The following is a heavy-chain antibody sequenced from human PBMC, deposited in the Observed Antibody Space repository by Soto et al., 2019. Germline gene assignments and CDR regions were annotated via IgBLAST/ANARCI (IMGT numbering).Heavy chain of an antibody. J-gene: IGHJ4*02. V-gene: IGHV4-31*03. D-gene: IGHD3-22*01. Sequence: QVQLQESGPGLVKPSQTLSLTCTVSGGSISSGGYYWSWIRQHPGKGLEWIGYIYHSGSTYYNPYLTSRFTISVDTSKNQFSLKLSSVTAGDTDVYYCARADRALYASSGYYHYGGQGPLVTVSS. CDR1: GGSISSGGYY. CDR3: ARADRALYASSGYYHY. CDR2: IYHSGST.